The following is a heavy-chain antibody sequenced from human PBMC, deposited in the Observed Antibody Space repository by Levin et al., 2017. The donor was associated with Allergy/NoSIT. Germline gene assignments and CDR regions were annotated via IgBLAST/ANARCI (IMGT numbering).Heavy chain of an antibody. CDR1: GFTFSTYT. CDR2: INTSGGTI. J-gene: IGHJ4*02. Sequence: GGSLRLSCAASGFTFSTYTMNWVRQAPGKGLEWVSCINTSGGTIYYADSVRGRFTISRDNAKNSLSLQMNSLRAEDTAVYYCVRGWVPDYWGQGTLVTVSS. D-gene: IGHD5-24*01. CDR3: VRGWVPDY. V-gene: IGHV3-48*01.